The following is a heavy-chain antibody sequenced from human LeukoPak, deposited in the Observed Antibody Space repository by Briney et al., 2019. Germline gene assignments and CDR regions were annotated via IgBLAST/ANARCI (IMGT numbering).Heavy chain of an antibody. CDR2: ISSNGSST. CDR3: AKDRNVYSRDDAFDI. Sequence: GGSLRLSCAASGFTFSSYAMHWVRQAPGKGLEYVSAISSNGSSTYYANSVKGRFTISRDNSKNTLYQQMNSLRAEDTAVYYCAKDRNVYSRDDAFDIWGQGKMVTVSS. V-gene: IGHV3-64*01. CDR1: GFTFSSYA. D-gene: IGHD6-13*01. J-gene: IGHJ3*02.